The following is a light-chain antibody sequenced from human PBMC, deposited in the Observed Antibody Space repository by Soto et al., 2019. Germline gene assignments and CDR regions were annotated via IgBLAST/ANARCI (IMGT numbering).Light chain of an antibody. J-gene: IGKJ5*01. Sequence: DIQMTQSPSTLSASVGARVPITSGASQSISSWLAWYQQKPGKAPKLLIYAASTLESGVPSRFSATVSGTEFSLTITSLQPEDFATYYCQQLFDSPITFGQGTRLEIK. CDR2: AAS. V-gene: IGKV1-5*01. CDR1: QSISSW. CDR3: QQLFDSPIT.